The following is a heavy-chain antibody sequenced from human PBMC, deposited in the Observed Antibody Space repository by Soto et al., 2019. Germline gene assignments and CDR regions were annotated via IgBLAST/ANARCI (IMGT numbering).Heavy chain of an antibody. CDR3: ARDSPPNYL. D-gene: IGHD7-27*01. J-gene: IGHJ5*02. CDR2: INAYNGNT. CDR1: GYTFTNYA. Sequence: QVQLVQSGAEVKKPGASVKVSCKASGYTFTNYAISWVRQAPGQGLEWMGWINAYNGNTNYAQKLQGRVTMTTDTSTSTASMALRSLRSDDTAVYYCARDSPPNYLWRQGTLVTVSS. V-gene: IGHV1-18*01.